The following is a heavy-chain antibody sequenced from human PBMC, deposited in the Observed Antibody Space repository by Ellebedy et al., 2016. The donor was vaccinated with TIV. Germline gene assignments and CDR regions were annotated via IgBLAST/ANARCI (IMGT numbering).Heavy chain of an antibody. CDR1: GDSASRYY. J-gene: IGHJ3*02. CDR3: ARNSPREYALET. V-gene: IGHV4-59*02. Sequence: SETLSLXXNVSGDSASRYYWSWIRQPPGKGLEWIGYISYSGITDYNPSLKSRVTMSVDTSKNQISLKLNSVTAADTAVYYCARNSPREYALETWGQGTLVTVSS. CDR2: ISYSGIT.